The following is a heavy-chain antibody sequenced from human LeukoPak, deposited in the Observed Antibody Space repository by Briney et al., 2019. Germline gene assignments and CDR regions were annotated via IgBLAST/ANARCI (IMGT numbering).Heavy chain of an antibody. Sequence: ASVKVSCKASGYTFTSYDINWVRQAPGQGLEWMGWINPNSGGTNHAQKFQGRVTMTRDTSISTAYMELSRLRSDDTAVYYCARDYGDYQFDYWGQGTLVTVSS. CDR1: GYTFTSYD. CDR3: ARDYGDYQFDY. V-gene: IGHV1-2*02. CDR2: INPNSGGT. J-gene: IGHJ4*02. D-gene: IGHD4-17*01.